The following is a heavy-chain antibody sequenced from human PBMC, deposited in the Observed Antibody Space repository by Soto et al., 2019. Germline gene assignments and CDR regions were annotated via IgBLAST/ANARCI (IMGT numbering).Heavy chain of an antibody. J-gene: IGHJ4*02. CDR2: IIPIFGTA. CDR1: GGTFSSYA. D-gene: IGHD3-3*01. V-gene: IGHV1-69*01. CDR3: ARAARKGYDFWSGPTAHFDY. Sequence: QVQLVQSGAEVKKPGSSVKVSCKASGGTFSSYAISWVRQAPGQGLEWMGGIIPIFGTANYAQKFQGRVRITADESTSTADMEVSSLRSEDTAVYYCARAARKGYDFWSGPTAHFDYWGQGTLVTVSS.